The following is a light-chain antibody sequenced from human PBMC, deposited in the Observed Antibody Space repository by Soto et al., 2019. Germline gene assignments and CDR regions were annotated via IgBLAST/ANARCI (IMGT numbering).Light chain of an antibody. CDR1: QSISIY. J-gene: IGKJ2*01. V-gene: IGKV1-39*01. CDR3: QQSYSTPYT. Sequence: DIQMPQSPSSLSASVGDRVTITCRASQSISIYLHWYQQKPGKAPKLLIYAASSLQSGVPSRFSGSGSGTDFTLTISSLQPEDFATYYCQQSYSTPYTFGQGTKLEIK. CDR2: AAS.